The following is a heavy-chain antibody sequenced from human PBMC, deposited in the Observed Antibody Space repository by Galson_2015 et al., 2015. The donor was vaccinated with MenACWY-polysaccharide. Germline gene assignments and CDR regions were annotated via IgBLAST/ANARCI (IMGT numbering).Heavy chain of an antibody. Sequence: SLRLSCAASGFTFSSYVMHWVRQAPGKGLEYVSGISSNGGSTYYADSVTGRFTISRDNSKNTLYLQMSSLRAEDTAVYYCVKGGHSSSWYRGDYWGQGTLVTVSS. V-gene: IGHV3-64D*08. J-gene: IGHJ4*02. CDR2: ISSNGGST. CDR1: GFTFSSYV. D-gene: IGHD6-13*01. CDR3: VKGGHSSSWYRGDY.